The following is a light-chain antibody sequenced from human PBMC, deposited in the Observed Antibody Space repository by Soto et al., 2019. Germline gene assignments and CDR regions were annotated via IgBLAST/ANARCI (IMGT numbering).Light chain of an antibody. J-gene: IGLJ1*01. CDR3: TSYTGSNNFYV. CDR1: SSDIGDYNY. CDR2: EVS. Sequence: QSALTQTASVSGSPGQSITIFCTGTSSDIGDYNYVSWYQQYPGKAPKLMIFEVSNRPSGVSNRFSGSKSGNTASLTISGLQAEDEADYYCTSYTGSNNFYVLGTGTKVTVL. V-gene: IGLV2-14*01.